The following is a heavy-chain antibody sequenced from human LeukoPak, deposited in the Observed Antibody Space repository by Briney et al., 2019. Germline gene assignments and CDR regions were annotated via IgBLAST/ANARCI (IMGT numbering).Heavy chain of an antibody. CDR3: ARYPWGVGGTH. V-gene: IGHV3-53*01. CDR2: IYSGGST. CDR1: GLTVSSNY. Sequence: PGGSLRLSCAASGLTVSSNYMSWVRQAPGKGLEWVSLIYSGGSTFYADSVKGRFTISRDNSKNTLHLQMNSLRAEDTAVYYCARYPWGVGGTHWGQGTLVTVSS. J-gene: IGHJ4*02. D-gene: IGHD1-26*01.